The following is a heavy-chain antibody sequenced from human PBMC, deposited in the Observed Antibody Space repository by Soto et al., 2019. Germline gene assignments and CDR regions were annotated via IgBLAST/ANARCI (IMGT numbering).Heavy chain of an antibody. CDR3: ARWNGCNSNGIFDM. V-gene: IGHV3-33*01. Sequence: QVQLVESGGGVVQPGRSLRLSCAASGFTFSGYGMHWVRQAPGKGLEWVALVGYDGTTQYYVASVEGRFIISRDNSKNTVNLQMNDLRVEDTAVYYCARWNGCNSNGIFDMWGQGTKVTVSS. CDR1: GFTFSGYG. J-gene: IGHJ3*02. CDR2: VGYDGTTQ. D-gene: IGHD1-1*01.